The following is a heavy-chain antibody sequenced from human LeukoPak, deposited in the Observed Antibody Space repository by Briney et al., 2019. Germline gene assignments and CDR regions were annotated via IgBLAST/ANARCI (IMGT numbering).Heavy chain of an antibody. Sequence: SETLSLTCAVYGGSFSGYYWSWIRQPPGKGLEWIGEINHSGSTNYNPSLTSRVTISVDTSKNQFSLKLSSVTAADTAVYYCARGGGSYYGFWDYWGQGTLVTVSS. V-gene: IGHV4-34*01. CDR3: ARGGGSYYGFWDY. J-gene: IGHJ4*02. CDR1: GGSFSGYY. D-gene: IGHD1-26*01. CDR2: INHSGST.